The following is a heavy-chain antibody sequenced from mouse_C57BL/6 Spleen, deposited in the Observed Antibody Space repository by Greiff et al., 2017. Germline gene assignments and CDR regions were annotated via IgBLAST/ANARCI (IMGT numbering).Heavy chain of an antibody. CDR3: ARRYYGSSYDGYAMDY. Sequence: VQLQQSGAELVKPGASVKLSCTASGFNIKDYYMHWVKQRTEQGLEWIGRIDPEDGETKYAPKFQGKATITADTSSNTADLQLSSLTSEDTAVYYCARRYYGSSYDGYAMDYWGQGTSVTVSS. CDR2: IDPEDGET. CDR1: GFNIKDYY. J-gene: IGHJ4*01. V-gene: IGHV14-2*01. D-gene: IGHD1-1*01.